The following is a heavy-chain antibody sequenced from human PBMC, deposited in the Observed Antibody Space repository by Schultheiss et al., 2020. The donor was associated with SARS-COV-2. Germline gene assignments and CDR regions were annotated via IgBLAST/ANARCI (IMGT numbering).Heavy chain of an antibody. J-gene: IGHJ4*02. CDR1: GGSISSGGYY. Sequence: SETLSLTCTVSGGSISSGGYYWSWIRQHPGKGLEWIGYIYYSGSTYYNPSLKSRVTISADTSNNMFSLKVNSVTATDTAVYYCARSDSRWGFVNYWGQGTLVTVSS. V-gene: IGHV4-31*03. CDR2: IYYSGST. CDR3: ARSDSRWGFVNY. D-gene: IGHD3-16*01.